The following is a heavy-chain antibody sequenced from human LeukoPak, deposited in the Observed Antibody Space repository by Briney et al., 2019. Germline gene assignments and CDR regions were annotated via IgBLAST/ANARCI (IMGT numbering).Heavy chain of an antibody. D-gene: IGHD6-13*01. CDR2: INHSGRT. J-gene: IGHJ4*02. Sequence: PSEALSLTCAVYGVSFSGYYWSWLRQPPGKGLEWIGEINHSGRTNYNPSLKSRVTISEDTSNNQFSLKLSSVTAADTAVYYCARGTTKLTAAAGTHFDYWGQGTLVTVSS. V-gene: IGHV4-34*01. CDR3: ARGTTKLTAAAGTHFDY. CDR1: GVSFSGYY.